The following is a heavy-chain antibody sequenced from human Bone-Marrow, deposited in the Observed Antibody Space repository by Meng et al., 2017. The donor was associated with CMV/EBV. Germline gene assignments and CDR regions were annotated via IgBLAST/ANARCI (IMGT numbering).Heavy chain of an antibody. D-gene: IGHD6-19*01. CDR3: ARERKIAVAGTYYYYGMDV. CDR2: IYSGGST. V-gene: IGHV3-53*01. CDR1: GFTVSSNY. J-gene: IGHJ6*01. Sequence: GGSLKISCAVSGFTVSSNYMSWVRQAPGKGLEWVSVIYSGGSTYYADSVKGRFTISRDNSKNTLYLQMNSLRAEDTAVYYCARERKIAVAGTYYYYGMDVWGQGTTVTVSS.